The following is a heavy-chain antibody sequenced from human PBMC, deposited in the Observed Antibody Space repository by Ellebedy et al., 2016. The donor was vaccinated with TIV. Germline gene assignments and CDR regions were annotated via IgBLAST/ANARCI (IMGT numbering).Heavy chain of an antibody. Sequence: GESLKISCAASGFAVSDNYMSWVRQAPGKGLEWVSVMYSFGTTYYSDYVNGRFTISRDSSKNTVSLQMSVLGVEDTAVYYCARLSQPQLLPEFRHAFDIWGQGTMVTVSS. D-gene: IGHD2-2*01. CDR1: GFAVSDNY. V-gene: IGHV3-53*01. CDR2: MYSFGTT. CDR3: ARLSQPQLLPEFRHAFDI. J-gene: IGHJ3*02.